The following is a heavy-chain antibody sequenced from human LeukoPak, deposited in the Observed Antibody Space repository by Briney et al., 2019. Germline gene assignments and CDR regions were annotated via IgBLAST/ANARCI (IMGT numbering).Heavy chain of an antibody. CDR1: GFTVSSNY. J-gene: IGHJ4*02. CDR2: IKEDGTET. Sequence: GGSLRLSCAASGFTVSSNYMSWVRQAPGKGLEWVANIKEDGTETYYVDSVKGRFTISRDNAKNSLYLQMNSLRVEDTAVYYCAKEGRSLQTYWGQGTLVTVSS. D-gene: IGHD5-24*01. CDR3: AKEGRSLQTY. V-gene: IGHV3-7*03.